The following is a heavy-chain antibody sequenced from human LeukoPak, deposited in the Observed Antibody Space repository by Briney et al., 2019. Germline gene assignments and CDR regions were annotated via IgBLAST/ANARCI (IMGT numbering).Heavy chain of an antibody. Sequence: SETLSLTCTVSGGSVFSTTNYWGWIRQPPGKGLEWIGSVYYSGSTYHNPSLKSRVTISIDTSNNHFSLKLTSVTAADTAVYYCANLFPYSSSQSTDYWGQGTLVTASS. CDR1: GGSVFSTTNY. D-gene: IGHD6-13*01. V-gene: IGHV4-39*02. CDR2: VYYSGST. J-gene: IGHJ4*02. CDR3: ANLFPYSSSQSTDY.